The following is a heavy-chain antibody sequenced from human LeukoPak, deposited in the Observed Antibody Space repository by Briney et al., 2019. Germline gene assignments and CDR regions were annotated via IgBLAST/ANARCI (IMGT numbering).Heavy chain of an antibody. CDR2: FDTEDGET. CDR1: GYTLTELS. J-gene: IGHJ3*02. CDR3: ATRRRTRFGDAFDI. V-gene: IGHV1-24*01. D-gene: IGHD3-10*02. Sequence: ASVKVSCKVSGYTLTELSMHWVRQAPGKGLEWMRGFDTEDGETIYAQKFQGRVTMTEDTSTDTAYMELSSLRSEDTAVYYCATRRRTRFGDAFDIWGQGTMVTVSS.